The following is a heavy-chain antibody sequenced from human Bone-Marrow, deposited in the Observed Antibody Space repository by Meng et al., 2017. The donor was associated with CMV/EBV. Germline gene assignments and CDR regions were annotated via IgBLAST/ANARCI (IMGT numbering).Heavy chain of an antibody. CDR2: IYYSGST. CDR1: GGSISSGGYY. J-gene: IGHJ3*02. CDR3: ARVGYSGSYHDAFDI. D-gene: IGHD1-26*01. V-gene: IGHV4-31*03. Sequence: LRLSCTVSGGSISSGGYYWSWIRQHPGKGLEWIGYIYYSGSTYYNPSLKSRVTISVDTSKNQFSLKLSSVTAADTAVYYCARVGYSGSYHDAFDIWGQGTMVTVS.